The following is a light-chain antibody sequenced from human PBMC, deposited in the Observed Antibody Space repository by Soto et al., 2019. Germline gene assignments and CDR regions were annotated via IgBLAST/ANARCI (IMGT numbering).Light chain of an antibody. CDR3: QPSDSLAIS. CDR2: DAT. CDR1: QDITNY. V-gene: IGKV1-33*01. Sequence: DIQMTQSPSPLYASVGARVTITCRASQDITNYLNWNQQRRGKTPKLLIYDATNLERGVTSRFSGTRSVTHLTFAITGLQPEDVETYYRQPSDSLAISFRQGTRLEI. J-gene: IGKJ5*01.